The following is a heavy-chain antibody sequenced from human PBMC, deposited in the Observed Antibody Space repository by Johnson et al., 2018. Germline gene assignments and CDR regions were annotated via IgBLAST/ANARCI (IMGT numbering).Heavy chain of an antibody. D-gene: IGHD2-8*02. CDR1: GFTFSDYY. V-gene: IGHV3-11*01. J-gene: IGHJ6*02. Sequence: QVQLVESGGGLIQPGGSLRLSCEGSGFTFSDYYMSWIRQGPGKGLEWVSYISSSGSNIYYADSVKGRFTISRDNAKNSLYLEMNSLRDEDAAVYYCARDSARITGLDFLHFYSYGLDVWGQGTTVIVSS. CDR3: ARDSARITGLDFLHFYSYGLDV. CDR2: ISSSGSNI.